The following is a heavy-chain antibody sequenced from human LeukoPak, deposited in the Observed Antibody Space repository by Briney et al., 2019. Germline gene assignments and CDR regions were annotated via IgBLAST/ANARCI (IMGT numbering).Heavy chain of an antibody. CDR3: ARSRPAPKEFDH. D-gene: IGHD2-2*01. CDR1: GDSISAYY. V-gene: IGHV4-4*09. J-gene: IGHJ4*02. CDR2: IYTSGTT. Sequence: SETLSLTCTVSGDSISAYYWSWIRQPPGKGLERIGYIYTSGTTNYNPSLKSRVTMSADTSKNQFSLKLDSVTAADTAVYYCARSRPAPKEFDHWGQGTLVAVSS.